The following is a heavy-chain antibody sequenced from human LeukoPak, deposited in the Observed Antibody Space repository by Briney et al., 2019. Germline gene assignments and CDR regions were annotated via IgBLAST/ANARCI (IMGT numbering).Heavy chain of an antibody. J-gene: IGHJ4*02. CDR1: GFTFSDYA. CDR2: ISGSGDST. Sequence: GGSLRLSCAASGFTFSDYAMSWVRQAPGKGLEWVSAISGSGDSTYYADSVKGRFTISRDNAKNTLYLQMNSLRAEDTAVYYCARTAYSDYSLGFWGQGTLVTVSS. CDR3: ARTAYSDYSLGF. D-gene: IGHD5-12*01. V-gene: IGHV3-23*01.